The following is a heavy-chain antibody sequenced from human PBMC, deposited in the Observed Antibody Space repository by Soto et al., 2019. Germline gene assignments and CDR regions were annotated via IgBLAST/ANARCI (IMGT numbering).Heavy chain of an antibody. CDR2: INPNSGGT. J-gene: IGHJ6*02. D-gene: IGHD3-10*01. Sequence: QVQLVQSGAEVKKPGASVKVSCKASGYTFTGYYMHWVRQAPGQGLEWMGWINPNSGGTNYAQKFQGRVTMTRDTSISTAYMELSRLRSDDTAVYYCAREPGYGSGFGYGMDVWGQGTTVTVSS. CDR3: AREPGYGSGFGYGMDV. V-gene: IGHV1-2*02. CDR1: GYTFTGYY.